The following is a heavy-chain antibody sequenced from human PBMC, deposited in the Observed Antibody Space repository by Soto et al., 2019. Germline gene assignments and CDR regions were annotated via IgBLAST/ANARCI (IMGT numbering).Heavy chain of an antibody. Sequence: HPGGSLRLSCAASGFTFSSYGMHWFRQAPGKGLEWVAVIWYDGSNKYYADSVKGRFTISRDNSKNTLYLQMNGLRAEDTAVYYCARDSVSSDPPTVPTRGHYFDYWGQGTLVTVSS. CDR3: ARDSVSSDPPTVPTRGHYFDY. J-gene: IGHJ4*02. CDR1: GFTFSSYG. CDR2: IWYDGSNK. D-gene: IGHD4-4*01. V-gene: IGHV3-33*01.